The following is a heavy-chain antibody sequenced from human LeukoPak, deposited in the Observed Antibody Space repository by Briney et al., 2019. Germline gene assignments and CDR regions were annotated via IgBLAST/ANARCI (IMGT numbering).Heavy chain of an antibody. D-gene: IGHD2-2*01. CDR1: GFTFRSYS. CDR2: ISSSSSYI. CDR3: ARFPVGYCSSTSCVGY. Sequence: GESLKISCAASGFTFRSYSMNWVRQAPGKGLEWVSSISSSSSYIYYADSVKGRFTISRDNAKNSLYLQMNSLRAEDTAVYYCARFPVGYCSSTSCVGYWGQGALVTVSS. J-gene: IGHJ4*02. V-gene: IGHV3-21*01.